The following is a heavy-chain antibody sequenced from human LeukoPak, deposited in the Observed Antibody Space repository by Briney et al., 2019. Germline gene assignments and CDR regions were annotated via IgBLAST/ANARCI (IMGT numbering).Heavy chain of an antibody. J-gene: IGHJ4*02. V-gene: IGHV3-53*01. Sequence: GGSLRLSCGASGHTVFTSDMSWVRRAPGEGREWVSVLYSDGNTKYADSVQGRFTISRDNSKNTLYLEMNSLSPDDTAVYYCARGVEPLAANTLAYWGQGTLVTVSS. CDR1: GHTVFTSD. CDR2: LYSDGNT. CDR3: ARGVEPLAANTLAY. D-gene: IGHD1-14*01.